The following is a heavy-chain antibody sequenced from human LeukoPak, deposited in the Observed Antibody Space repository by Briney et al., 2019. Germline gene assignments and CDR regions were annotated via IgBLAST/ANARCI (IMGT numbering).Heavy chain of an antibody. CDR2: IYPGDSDT. V-gene: IGHV5-51*01. Sequence: GESLKISCKGSGYSFTSYWIGWVRQMPGKGLEWMGIIYPGDSDTRYSPSFEGQVTISADKSISTAYLQWSSLKASDTAMYYCAIFDFLFGEIDNWFDPWGQGTQVTVSS. CDR1: GYSFTSYW. J-gene: IGHJ5*02. D-gene: IGHD3-16*01. CDR3: AIFDFLFGEIDNWFDP.